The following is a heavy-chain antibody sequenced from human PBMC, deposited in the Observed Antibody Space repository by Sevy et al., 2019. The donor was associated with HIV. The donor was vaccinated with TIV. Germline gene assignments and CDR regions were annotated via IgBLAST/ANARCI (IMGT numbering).Heavy chain of an antibody. CDR1: GGSISSYY. J-gene: IGHJ3*02. CDR2: IYYSGST. D-gene: IGHD5-18*01. CDR3: ARRIQLWLQDAFDI. V-gene: IGHV4-59*01. Sequence: SETLSLTCIVSGGSISSYYWNWIRQPPGKGLEWIGYIYYSGSTNYNPSLKSRVTISVDTSKNQFSLKLSSVTAADTAVYYCARRIQLWLQDAFDIWGQGTMVTVSS.